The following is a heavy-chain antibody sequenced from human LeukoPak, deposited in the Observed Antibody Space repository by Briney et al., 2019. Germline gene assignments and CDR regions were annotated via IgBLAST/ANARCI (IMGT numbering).Heavy chain of an antibody. CDR2: IYYSGST. V-gene: IGHV4-39*07. CDR1: GGSISSSSYY. Sequence: SGTLSLTCTVSGGSISSSSYYWGWIRQPPGKGLEWIGSIYYSGSTYYNPSLKSRVTISVDTSKNQFSLKLSSVTAADTAAYYCARDLGGSFDYWGQGTLVTVSS. D-gene: IGHD3-10*01. CDR3: ARDLGGSFDY. J-gene: IGHJ4*02.